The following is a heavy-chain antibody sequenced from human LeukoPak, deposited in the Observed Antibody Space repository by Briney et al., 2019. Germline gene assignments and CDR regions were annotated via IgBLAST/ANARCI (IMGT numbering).Heavy chain of an antibody. V-gene: IGHV3-23*01. CDR3: AKMPAIVLMVYAASFDY. CDR1: GGSISGFH. CDR2: ISGSGGST. Sequence: ETLSLTCTVSGGSISGFHWSWIRQPPGKGLEWVSAISGSGGSTYYADSVKGRFTISRDNSKNTLYLQMNSLRAEDTAVYYCAKMPAIVLMVYAASFDYWGQGTLVTVSS. J-gene: IGHJ4*02. D-gene: IGHD2-8*01.